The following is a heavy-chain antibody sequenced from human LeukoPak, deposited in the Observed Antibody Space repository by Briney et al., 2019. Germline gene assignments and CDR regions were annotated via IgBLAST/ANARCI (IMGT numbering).Heavy chain of an antibody. CDR2: MNPNSGNT. CDR3: ARGGEYSSSWYTIYYYYGMDV. V-gene: IGHV1-8*01. J-gene: IGHJ6*02. D-gene: IGHD6-13*01. Sequence: ASVKVSCKASGYTFTSYDINWVRHATGQGLEWMGWMNPNSGNTGYAQKFQGRVTMTRNTSISTAYMELSSLRSEDTAVYYCARGGEYSSSWYTIYYYYGMDVWGQGTTVTVSS. CDR1: GYTFTSYD.